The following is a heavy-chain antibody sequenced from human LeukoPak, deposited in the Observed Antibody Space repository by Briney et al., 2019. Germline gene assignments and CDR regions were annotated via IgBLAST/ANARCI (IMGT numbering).Heavy chain of an antibody. CDR1: GGSISSYY. CDR3: ARMKDCGGDCYSVDY. V-gene: IGHV4-4*07. D-gene: IGHD2-21*02. Sequence: SETLSLTCTVSGGSISSYYWSWIRQPAGKGLEWIGRIYTSGSINHNPSLKSRVTMSVDTSKNQFSLKLSSVTAADTAVYYCARMKDCGGDCYSVDYWGQGTLVTVSS. J-gene: IGHJ4*02. CDR2: IYTSGSI.